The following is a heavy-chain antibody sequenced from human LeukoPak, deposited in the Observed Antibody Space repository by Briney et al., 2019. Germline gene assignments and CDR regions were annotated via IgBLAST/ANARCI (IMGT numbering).Heavy chain of an antibody. V-gene: IGHV4-59*08. D-gene: IGHD6-19*01. CDR3: AGYSSGGDYFDH. J-gene: IGHJ4*02. CDR2: IYYSGST. Sequence: SETLSLTCTVSGGSISSYYWSWIRQPPGKGLEWIGFIYYSGSTNYNPSLKSRVTISIDTSKNQFSLRLSSVTAADTAVYYCAGYSSGGDYFDHWGQGTLDTVSS. CDR1: GGSISSYY.